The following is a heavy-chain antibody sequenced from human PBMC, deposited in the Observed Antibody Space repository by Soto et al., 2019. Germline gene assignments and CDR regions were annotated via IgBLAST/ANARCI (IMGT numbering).Heavy chain of an antibody. CDR3: AREENYYDSSGPGGWFDP. CDR2: ISAYNGNT. Sequence: AASVKVSCKASGYTFTSYGISWVRQAPGQGLEWMGWISAYNGNTNYAQKLQGRVTMTTDTSTSTAYMELRSLRPDDTAVYYCAREENYYDSSGPGGWFDPWGQGTLVTVSS. V-gene: IGHV1-18*04. J-gene: IGHJ5*02. D-gene: IGHD3-22*01. CDR1: GYTFTSYG.